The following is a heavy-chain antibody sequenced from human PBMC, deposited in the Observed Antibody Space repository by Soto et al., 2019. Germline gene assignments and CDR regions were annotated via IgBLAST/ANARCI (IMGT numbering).Heavy chain of an antibody. V-gene: IGHV3-23*01. J-gene: IGHJ4*02. CDR2: ITDSGGDT. CDR3: AKASGASYPESRVFDF. D-gene: IGHD1-26*01. CDR1: GFTFSSYA. Sequence: QAGGSLRLSCAASGFTFSSYAMTWVRQAPGEGLEWVSVITDSGGDTLHADSVKGRFTISRDNSKNMLFLQMNSLRAEDTAIYYCAKASGASYPESRVFDFWGQGTRVTVSS.